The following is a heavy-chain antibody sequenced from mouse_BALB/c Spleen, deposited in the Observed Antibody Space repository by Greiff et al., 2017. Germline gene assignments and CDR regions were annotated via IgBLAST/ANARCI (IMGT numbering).Heavy chain of an antibody. CDR3: ARGDYEDYAMDY. D-gene: IGHD1-1*01. Sequence: EVKLMESGGGLVQPGGSRKLSCAASGFTFSSFGMHWVRQAPEKGLEWVAYISSGSSTIYYADTVKGRFTISRDNPKNTLFLQMTSLRSEDTAMYYCARGDYEDYAMDYWGQGTSVTVSS. CDR2: ISSGSSTI. CDR1: GFTFSSFG. J-gene: IGHJ4*01. V-gene: IGHV5-17*02.